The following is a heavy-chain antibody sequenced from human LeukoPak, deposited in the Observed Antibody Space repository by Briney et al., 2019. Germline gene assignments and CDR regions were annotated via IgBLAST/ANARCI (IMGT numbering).Heavy chain of an antibody. CDR3: ARASSGYYWDFDY. V-gene: IGHV4-39*01. J-gene: IGHJ4*02. D-gene: IGHD3-22*01. Sequence: SETLSLTCSVSGDSISSYNYFWGWIRQPPGKGLEWVGSIYYRGNTYYNPSLKSRVTLSADTSKNQFSLKVTSVTAADTAVYYCARASSGYYWDFDYWGQGALVTVSS. CDR2: IYYRGNT. CDR1: GDSISSYNYF.